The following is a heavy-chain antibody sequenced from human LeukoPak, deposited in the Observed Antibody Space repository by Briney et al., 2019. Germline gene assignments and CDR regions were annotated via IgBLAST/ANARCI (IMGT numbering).Heavy chain of an antibody. D-gene: IGHD3-10*01. Sequence: SETLSLTCTVSGYSISSGYYWGWIRQPPGKGLEWIGSIYHSGSTYYNPSLKSRVTISVDTSKNQFSLKLSSVTAADTAVYYCARGSYGSGSSGGFDPWGQGTLVTVSS. CDR3: ARGSYGSGSSGGFDP. CDR2: IYHSGST. CDR1: GYSISSGYY. J-gene: IGHJ5*02. V-gene: IGHV4-38-2*02.